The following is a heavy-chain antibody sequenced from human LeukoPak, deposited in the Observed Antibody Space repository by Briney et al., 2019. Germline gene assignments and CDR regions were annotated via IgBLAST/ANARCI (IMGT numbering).Heavy chain of an antibody. CDR1: GFIFSNDA. CDR3: AKEGDDSSGYYYYYGMDV. CDR2: ISYDGSNK. D-gene: IGHD3-22*01. J-gene: IGHJ6*02. Sequence: GRSLRLSCAASGFIFSNDAMHWVRQAPGKGLEWVAVISYDGSNKYYADSVKGRFTISRDNSKNTLYLQMNSLRAEDTAVYYCAKEGDDSSGYYYYYGMDVWGQGTTVTVSS. V-gene: IGHV3-30*18.